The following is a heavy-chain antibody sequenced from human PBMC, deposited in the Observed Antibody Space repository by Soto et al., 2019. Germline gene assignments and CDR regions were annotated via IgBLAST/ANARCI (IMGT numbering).Heavy chain of an antibody. V-gene: IGHV3-21*01. CDR3: ARENWYCSSSSCYDPYYFDY. CDR2: ISSSSSYI. CDR1: GFTFSSYS. Sequence: GGSLRLSCAASGFTFSSYSMNWVRQAPGKGLEWVSSISSSSSYIYYADSVKGRFTISRDNAKNSLYLQMNSLRAEDTAVYYCARENWYCSSSSCYDPYYFDYWGRGTLVTVSS. J-gene: IGHJ4*02. D-gene: IGHD2-2*01.